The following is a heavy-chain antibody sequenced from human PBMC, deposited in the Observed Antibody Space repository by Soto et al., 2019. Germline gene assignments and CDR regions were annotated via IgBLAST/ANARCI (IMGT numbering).Heavy chain of an antibody. J-gene: IGHJ4*02. CDR2: IYSSAST. V-gene: IGHV4-39*01. Sequence: SETLSLTSTVTGDSISSRCYYWGWIRQPPGKGLDWLGSIYSSASTYNNPSLTRRGSMSIDTSKDQFSLKLKSVTAADTALYFCARQRTSVVTQAYFDFWGPGYLVT. CDR1: GDSISSRCYY. D-gene: IGHD2-21*02. CDR3: ARQRTSVVTQAYFDF.